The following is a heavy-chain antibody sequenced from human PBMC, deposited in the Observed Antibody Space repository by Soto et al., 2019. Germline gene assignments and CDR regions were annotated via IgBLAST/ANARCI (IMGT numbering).Heavy chain of an antibody. D-gene: IGHD1-1*01. J-gene: IGHJ6*02. V-gene: IGHV3-74*01. CDR2: INSDGSST. CDR3: AIAGTGYYYYYGMDF. Sequence: GGSLRLSCAASGFTSSSYWMHWVRQAPGKGLVWVSRINSDGSSTSYADSVKGRFTISRDNSKNTLYLQMNSLRAEDTAVYCCAIAGTGYYYYYGMDFWGQGTSVTVSS. CDR1: GFTSSSYW.